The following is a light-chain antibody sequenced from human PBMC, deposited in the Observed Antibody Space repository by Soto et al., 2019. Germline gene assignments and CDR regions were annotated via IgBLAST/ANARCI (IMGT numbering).Light chain of an antibody. Sequence: EIVLTQSPATLSLSPGERATISCRASQSVSSGYLAWYQQKPGQAPRLLIYGASSRATGIPDRFSGSGSGTDFTLTIIRLEPEDFAVYYCQQYGTSPWTFGQGTKVDIK. CDR1: QSVSSGY. CDR2: GAS. V-gene: IGKV3-20*01. CDR3: QQYGTSPWT. J-gene: IGKJ1*01.